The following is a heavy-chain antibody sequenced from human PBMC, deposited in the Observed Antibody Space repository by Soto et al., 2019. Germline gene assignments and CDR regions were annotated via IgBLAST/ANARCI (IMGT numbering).Heavy chain of an antibody. CDR3: ARVTDTLIDSSGWSHDAFDI. J-gene: IGHJ3*02. V-gene: IGHV1-69*13. CDR2: IIPIFGTA. D-gene: IGHD6-19*01. Sequence: ASVKVSCKASGGTFSNYAITWVRQAPGQGLEWMGGIIPIFGTANHAQKFQGRVTITADESTSTAYMELSSLRSEDTAVYYCARVTDTLIDSSGWSHDAFDIWGQGTMVTVSS. CDR1: GGTFSNYA.